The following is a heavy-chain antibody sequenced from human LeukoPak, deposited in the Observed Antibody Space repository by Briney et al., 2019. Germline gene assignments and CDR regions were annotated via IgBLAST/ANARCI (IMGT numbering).Heavy chain of an antibody. CDR3: AKVARVVLMVYAETDY. Sequence: PGGSLRLSCAASGFTFSSYAMSWVRQAPGKGLEWVSAISGSGGSTYYADSVKGRFTISRDNSKNTLYLQMNSLRAEDTAVYYCAKVARVVLMVYAETDYWGQGTLVTVSS. V-gene: IGHV3-23*01. CDR1: GFTFSSYA. D-gene: IGHD2-8*01. CDR2: ISGSGGST. J-gene: IGHJ4*02.